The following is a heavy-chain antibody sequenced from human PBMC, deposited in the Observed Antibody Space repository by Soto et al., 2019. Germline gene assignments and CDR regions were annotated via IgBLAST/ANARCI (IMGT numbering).Heavy chain of an antibody. CDR2: IKFDGSST. J-gene: IGHJ6*02. CDR3: ARGVRYYYGVDV. V-gene: IGHV3-74*01. CDR1: GFTFSNYW. D-gene: IGHD1-1*01. Sequence: EVQLVESGGGLVQPGGSLRLSCVASGFTFSNYWMHWVRQAPRKGLVWVSRIKFDGSSTSYADSVKGRFTISRDNADNTVYLQMNSLRAEDTGVYYGARGVRYYYGVDVWGQGTTVTVSS.